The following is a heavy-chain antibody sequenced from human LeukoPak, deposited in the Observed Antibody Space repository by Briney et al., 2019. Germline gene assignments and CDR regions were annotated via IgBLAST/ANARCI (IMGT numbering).Heavy chain of an antibody. V-gene: IGHV3-30-3*01. Sequence: PGGSLRLSCAASGFSFNSYAFHWVRQAPGKGLEWVAVISYDGSNKYYADSVKGRFTISRDNSKNTLYLQMNSLRAEDTAVYYCARARYCGGDCYSRAFDYWGQGTLVTVSS. D-gene: IGHD2-21*02. CDR1: GFSFNSYA. J-gene: IGHJ4*02. CDR3: ARARYCGGDCYSRAFDY. CDR2: ISYDGSNK.